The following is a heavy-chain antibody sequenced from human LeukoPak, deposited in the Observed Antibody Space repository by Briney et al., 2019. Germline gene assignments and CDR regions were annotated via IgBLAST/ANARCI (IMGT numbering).Heavy chain of an antibody. Sequence: PGGSLRLSCAASGFTFSSYSMNWVRQAPGKGLEWVSSISSSSSYIYYADSVKGRFTISRDNAKNSLYLQMNSLRAEDTAVYYCARGLTPNRQQWLVGWFDPWGQGTLVTVSS. D-gene: IGHD6-19*01. CDR1: GFTFSSYS. J-gene: IGHJ5*02. CDR3: ARGLTPNRQQWLVGWFDP. V-gene: IGHV3-21*01. CDR2: ISSSSSYI.